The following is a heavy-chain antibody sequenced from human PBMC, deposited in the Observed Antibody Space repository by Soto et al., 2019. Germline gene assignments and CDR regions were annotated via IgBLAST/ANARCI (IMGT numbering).Heavy chain of an antibody. Sequence: SETLSLTCTVSGGSISSYYWSWIRQPPGKGLEWIGYIYYSGSTNYNPSLKSRVTISVDTSKNQFSLELSSVTAADTAVYYCARESCSGGSCYDGWGQGTLVTVSS. J-gene: IGHJ4*02. CDR3: ARESCSGGSCYDG. CDR2: IYYSGST. CDR1: GGSISSYY. D-gene: IGHD2-15*01. V-gene: IGHV4-59*01.